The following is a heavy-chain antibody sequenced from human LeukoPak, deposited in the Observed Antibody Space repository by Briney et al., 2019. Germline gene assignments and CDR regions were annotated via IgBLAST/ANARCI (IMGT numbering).Heavy chain of an antibody. D-gene: IGHD3-10*01. CDR1: GFTFSSYA. CDR3: AKAPYGSGSYYIYFDY. CDR2: ISGSGGST. V-gene: IGHV3-23*01. Sequence: PGGSLRLSCAASGFTFSSYAMGWVRQAPGKGLEWVSAISGSGGSTYYADSVKGRFTISRDNSKNTLYLQMNSLRAEDTAVYYCAKAPYGSGSYYIYFDYWGQGTLVTVSS. J-gene: IGHJ4*02.